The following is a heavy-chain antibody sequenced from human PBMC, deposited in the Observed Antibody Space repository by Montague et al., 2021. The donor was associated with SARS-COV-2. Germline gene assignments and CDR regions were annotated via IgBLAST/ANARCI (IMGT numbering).Heavy chain of an antibody. Sequence: SETLSFTCTVSGGSISSYYWSWIRQPPGKGLEWIGYIYYNGSTNYNPSLKSRVTISVDTSKNQFSLKLSSVTAADTAVYYCARTYYDILTGYYNRGAFDIWGQGTMVTVSS. CDR1: GGSISSYY. J-gene: IGHJ3*02. CDR3: ARTYYDILTGYYNRGAFDI. V-gene: IGHV4-59*08. D-gene: IGHD3-9*01. CDR2: IYYNGST.